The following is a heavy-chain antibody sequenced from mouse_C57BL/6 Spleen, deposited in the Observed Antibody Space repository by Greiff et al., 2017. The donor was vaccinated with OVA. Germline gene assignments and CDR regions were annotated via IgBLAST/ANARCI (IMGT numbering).Heavy chain of an antibody. D-gene: IGHD4-1*01. CDR3: AREKDPDWAKDY. Sequence: QVQLQQPGAELVRPGSSVKLSCKVSGYTFTSYWMDWVKQRPGQGLEWIGNLYPSDSETHYNQKFKDKATLTVDKSSSTAYMQLSSLTSDDSAVYYCAREKDPDWAKDYWGQGTSVTVSS. CDR1: GYTFTSYW. CDR2: LYPSDSET. J-gene: IGHJ4*01. V-gene: IGHV1-61*01.